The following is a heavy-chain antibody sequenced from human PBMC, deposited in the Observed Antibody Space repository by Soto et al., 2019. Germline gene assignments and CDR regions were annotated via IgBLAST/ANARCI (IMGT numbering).Heavy chain of an antibody. Sequence: QVQLVESGGGVVQPGRSLRLSCAASGFTFSSYGMHWVRQAPGKGLEWVAVISYDGSNKYYADSVKGRFTISRDNSKNTLYLQMNSLRAEDTAVYYSAKDALDIVVVVAANRYGYFDYWGQGTLVTVSS. CDR3: AKDALDIVVVVAANRYGYFDY. D-gene: IGHD2-15*01. V-gene: IGHV3-30*18. CDR1: GFTFSSYG. J-gene: IGHJ4*02. CDR2: ISYDGSNK.